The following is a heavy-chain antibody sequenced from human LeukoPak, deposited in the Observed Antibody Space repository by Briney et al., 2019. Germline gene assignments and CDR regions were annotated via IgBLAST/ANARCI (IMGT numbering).Heavy chain of an antibody. J-gene: IGHJ4*02. V-gene: IGHV1-24*01. CDR2: FDPEDGET. CDR3: ATRTWIQLWLFDY. D-gene: IGHD5-18*01. Sequence: ASVKVSCKVSGYTLTELSMHWVRQAPGKGREWMGGFDPEDGETIYAQKFQGRVTMNADTSTDTAYMELSSLRSEDTAVYDCATRTWIQLWLFDYWGQGTLVTVSS. CDR1: GYTLTELS.